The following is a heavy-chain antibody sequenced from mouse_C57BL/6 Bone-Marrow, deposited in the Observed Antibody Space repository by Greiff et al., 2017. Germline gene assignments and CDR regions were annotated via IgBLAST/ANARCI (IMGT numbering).Heavy chain of an antibody. CDR2: IRSKSNNYAT. D-gene: IGHD1-1*01. Sequence: EVQRVESGGGLVQPKGSLKLSCAASGFSFNTYAMNWVRQAPGKGLEWVARIRSKSNNYATYYADSVKDRFTISRDDSESMLYLQMNNLKTEDTAMYYCVRHYYGSPAWFAYWGQGTLVTVSA. CDR1: GFSFNTYA. CDR3: VRHYYGSPAWFAY. J-gene: IGHJ3*01. V-gene: IGHV10-1*01.